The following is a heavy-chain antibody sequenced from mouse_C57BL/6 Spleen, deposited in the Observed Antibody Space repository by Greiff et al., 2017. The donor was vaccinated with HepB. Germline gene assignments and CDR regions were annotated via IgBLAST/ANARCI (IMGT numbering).Heavy chain of an antibody. Sequence: QVHVKQPGAELVKPGASVKLSCKASGYTFTSYWMHWVKQRPGQGLEWIGMIHPNSGSTNYNEKFKSKATLTVDKSSSTAYMQLSSLTSEDSAVYYCARGKLGLDYWGQGTTLTVSS. CDR1: GYTFTSYW. D-gene: IGHD4-1*01. CDR2: IHPNSGST. J-gene: IGHJ2*01. V-gene: IGHV1-64*01. CDR3: ARGKLGLDY.